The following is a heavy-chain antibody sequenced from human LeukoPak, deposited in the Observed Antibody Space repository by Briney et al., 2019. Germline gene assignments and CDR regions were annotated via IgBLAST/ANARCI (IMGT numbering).Heavy chain of an antibody. Sequence: PGGSLRLSCAASGFTFSDYYMSWIRQPPGKGLEWIGEINHSGSTNYNPSLKSRVTISVDTSKNQFSLKLSSVTAADTAVYYCARVSSSWYQQGFQHWGQGTLVTVSS. V-gene: IGHV4-34*01. CDR2: INHSGST. CDR1: GFTFSDYY. CDR3: ARVSSSWYQQGFQH. D-gene: IGHD6-13*01. J-gene: IGHJ1*01.